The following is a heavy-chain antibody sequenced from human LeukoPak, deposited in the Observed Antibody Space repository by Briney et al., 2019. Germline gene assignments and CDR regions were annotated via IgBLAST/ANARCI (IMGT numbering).Heavy chain of an antibody. Sequence: KPSETLSLTCTVSGGSISSYYWSWIRQPAGKGLWWIGRIYTSGSTNYNPSLKSRVTMSVDTSKNQFSLKLSSVTAADTAVYYCARSLGVYYFDYWGQGTLVTVSS. CDR1: GGSISSYY. J-gene: IGHJ4*02. D-gene: IGHD3-16*01. V-gene: IGHV4-4*07. CDR2: IYTSGST. CDR3: ARSLGVYYFDY.